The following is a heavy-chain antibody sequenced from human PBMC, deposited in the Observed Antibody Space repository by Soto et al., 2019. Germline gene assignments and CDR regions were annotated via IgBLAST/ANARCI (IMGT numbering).Heavy chain of an antibody. CDR3: AYGSGSLPDY. Sequence: PGGSLRLSCAASGFTFSSYGMHWVRQAPGKGLEWVAVIYDGSNKYYADSVKGRFTISRDNSKNTLYLQMNSLRAEDTAVYYCAYGSGSLPDYWGQGTLVTVSS. V-gene: IGHV3-30*03. D-gene: IGHD3-10*01. CDR2: IYDGSNK. J-gene: IGHJ4*02. CDR1: GFTFSSYG.